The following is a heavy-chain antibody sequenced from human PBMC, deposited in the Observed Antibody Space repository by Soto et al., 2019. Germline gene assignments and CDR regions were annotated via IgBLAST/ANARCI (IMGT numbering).Heavy chain of an antibody. CDR3: GRYCTNTKCRGGYYLDL. D-gene: IGHD2-8*01. Sequence: QVLLVQSCAEMKQPGSSVIVSCKASGDSFTNYAFTWVRQAHGQCPEWLGGIILALGTPHYSQRFQGRLTITADESSSTVYMELGSLRLDDTAVYYCGRYCTNTKCRGGYYLDLWGQGTLLTVSS. CDR1: GDSFTNYA. CDR2: IILALGTP. J-gene: IGHJ5*02. V-gene: IGHV1-69*01.